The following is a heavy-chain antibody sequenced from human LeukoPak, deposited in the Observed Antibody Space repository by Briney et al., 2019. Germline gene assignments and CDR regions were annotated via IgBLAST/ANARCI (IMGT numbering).Heavy chain of an antibody. CDR1: GFTFTSYA. CDR2: ISRSGDT. Sequence: PGGSLRLSCAASGFTFTSYAMTWVRQAPGKGPEWVSVISRSGDTWNADSVQGRFTISRDNSRNTLFLQMNSLRAEDTALYYCARDFYEDYWGQGTLVTVSS. CDR3: ARDFYEDY. V-gene: IGHV3-23*01. J-gene: IGHJ4*02. D-gene: IGHD3-3*01.